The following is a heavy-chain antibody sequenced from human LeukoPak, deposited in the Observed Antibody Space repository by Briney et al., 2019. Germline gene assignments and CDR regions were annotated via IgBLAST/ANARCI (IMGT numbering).Heavy chain of an antibody. CDR1: GFTFSSYS. CDR2: ISSSGNYM. D-gene: IGHD2-21*02. Sequence: GGSLRLSCAASGFTFSSYSMNWVRQAPGKGLEWVSSISSSGNYMSYADSVRGRFTISRDNAKNSLYLQMNSLRAEDTAVYYCARDVTYCGGDCYSPSYVQHWGQGTLVTVSS. V-gene: IGHV3-21*01. CDR3: ARDVTYCGGDCYSPSYVQH. J-gene: IGHJ1*01.